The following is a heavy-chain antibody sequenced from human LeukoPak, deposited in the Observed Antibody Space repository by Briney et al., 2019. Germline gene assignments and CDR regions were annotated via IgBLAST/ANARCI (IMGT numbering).Heavy chain of an antibody. CDR3: AKDWGHYYDSSGYRFGFDY. CDR1: GFTFSSYA. D-gene: IGHD3-22*01. J-gene: IGHJ4*02. V-gene: IGHV3-23*01. Sequence: GGSLRLSCAASGFTFSSYAMSWVRQAPGKGLEWVSAISGSGGSTYYADSVKGRFTISRDNSKNTPYLQMNSLRAEDTAVYYCAKDWGHYYDSSGYRFGFDYWGQGTLVTVSS. CDR2: ISGSGGST.